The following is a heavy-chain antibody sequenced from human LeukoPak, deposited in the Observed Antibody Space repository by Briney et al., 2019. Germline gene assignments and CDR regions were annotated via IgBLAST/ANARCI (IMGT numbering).Heavy chain of an antibody. V-gene: IGHV4-4*09. D-gene: IGHD1-1*01. Sequence: PSETLSLTCTVSGGSISSYYWSWIRQPPGKGLEWIGYIYTSGSTNYNPSLKSRVTISVDTSKNQFSLKLSSVTAADTAVYYCARGTGTEFDYWGQGTLVTVSS. CDR1: GGSISSYY. CDR3: ARGTGTEFDY. J-gene: IGHJ4*02. CDR2: IYTSGST.